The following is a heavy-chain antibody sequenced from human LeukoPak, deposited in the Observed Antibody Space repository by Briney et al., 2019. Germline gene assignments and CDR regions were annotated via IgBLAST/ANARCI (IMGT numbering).Heavy chain of an antibody. CDR2: IYYSGST. CDR3: ARDPVHYYYGMDV. Sequence: SETLSLTCTVSGDSISSGGYYWSWIRQHPGKGLEWIGYIYYSGSTYYNPSLKSRVTISVDTSKNQFSLKLSSVTAADTAVYYCARDPVHYYYGMDVWGQGTTVTVSS. CDR1: GDSISSGGYY. D-gene: IGHD2-8*01. J-gene: IGHJ6*02. V-gene: IGHV4-31*03.